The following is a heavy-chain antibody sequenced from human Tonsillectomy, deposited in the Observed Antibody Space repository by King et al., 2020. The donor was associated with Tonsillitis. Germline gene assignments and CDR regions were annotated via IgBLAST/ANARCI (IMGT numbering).Heavy chain of an antibody. CDR3: VKDMRLDLTNWFDP. CDR1: GFTFDDYA. D-gene: IGHD3-22*01. V-gene: IGHV3-9*01. CDR2: ISWNSGSI. J-gene: IGHJ5*02. Sequence: EVQLVESGGGLVQPGRSLRLSCAASGFTFDDYAMHWVRQAPGKGLQWVSGISWNSGSIGYADSVKGRFTISRDNAKNSLYLQMNSLRAEDTALYYCVKDMRLDLTNWFDPWGQGTLVTVSS.